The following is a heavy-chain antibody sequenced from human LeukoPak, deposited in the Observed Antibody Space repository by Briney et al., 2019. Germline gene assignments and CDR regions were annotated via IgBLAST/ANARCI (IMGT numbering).Heavy chain of an antibody. Sequence: SQTLCLTCTASGCTISSGSYHWSWIRQPAGKGLEWIGRFYTSGSTNYNPSLKSRATISVDTSKIQFSLELSSVTVADTAVYYCAREDYDSSGYYYFRYYFDYWGQGNLVTVSS. CDR2: FYTSGST. CDR3: AREDYDSSGYYYFRYYFDY. CDR1: GCTISSGSYH. V-gene: IGHV4-61*02. D-gene: IGHD3-22*01. J-gene: IGHJ4*02.